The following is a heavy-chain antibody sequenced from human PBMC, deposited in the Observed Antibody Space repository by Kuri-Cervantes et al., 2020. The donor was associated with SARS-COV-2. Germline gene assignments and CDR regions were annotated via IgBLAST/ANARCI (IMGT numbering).Heavy chain of an antibody. CDR2: IKQDGSEK. V-gene: IGHV3-7*01. CDR1: GFTFSSYW. J-gene: IGHJ6*03. Sequence: GGSLRLSCAASGFTFSSYWMSWVRQAPGKGLEWVANIKQDGSEKYYVDSVKGRFTISRDNAKNSLYLQMNSLRAEDTAVYYCAREAPDPYYYYMDVWGKGTTVTVSS. CDR3: AREAPDPYYYYMDV.